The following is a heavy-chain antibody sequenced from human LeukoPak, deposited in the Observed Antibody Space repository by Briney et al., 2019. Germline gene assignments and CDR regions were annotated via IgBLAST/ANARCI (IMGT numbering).Heavy chain of an antibody. D-gene: IGHD6-13*01. V-gene: IGHV3-21*01. Sequence: PGGSLRLSCAASGFTFSSYWMNWVRQAPGKGLEWVSSISSSSSYIYYADSVKGRFTISRDNAKNSLYLQMNSLGAEDTAVYYCARDPSGGSSSWLNVDDPWGQGTLVTVSS. CDR1: GFTFSSYW. J-gene: IGHJ5*02. CDR2: ISSSSSYI. CDR3: ARDPSGGSSSWLNVDDP.